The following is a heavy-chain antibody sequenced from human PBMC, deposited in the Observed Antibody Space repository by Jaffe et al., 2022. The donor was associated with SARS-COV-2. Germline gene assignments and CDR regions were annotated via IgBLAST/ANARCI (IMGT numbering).Heavy chain of an antibody. J-gene: IGHJ3*02. Sequence: EVQLLESGGGLVQPGGSLRLSCAASGFTFSSYAMSWVRQAPGKGLEWVSAISGSGGSTYYADSVKGRFTISRDNSKNTLYLQMNSLRAEDTAVYYCAKGGAIVVVPAAAGGAFDIWGQGTMVTVSS. V-gene: IGHV3-23*01. D-gene: IGHD2-2*01. CDR1: GFTFSSYA. CDR2: ISGSGGST. CDR3: AKGGAIVVVPAAAGGAFDI.